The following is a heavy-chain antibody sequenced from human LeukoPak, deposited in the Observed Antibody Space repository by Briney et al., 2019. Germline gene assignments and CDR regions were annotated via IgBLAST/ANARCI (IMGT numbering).Heavy chain of an antibody. Sequence: GGSLRLSCAASGFTFSIYGMSWVRQAPGKGLEWVGRTKSKTDGGTTDYAAPVKGRFTISRDDSKNTLYLQMNSLKTEDTAVYYCTTDRMGGYCTNGVCYFLLYDYWGQGTLVTVSS. D-gene: IGHD2-8*01. CDR2: TKSKTDGGTT. CDR1: GFTFSIYG. J-gene: IGHJ4*02. CDR3: TTDRMGGYCTNGVCYFLLYDY. V-gene: IGHV3-15*01.